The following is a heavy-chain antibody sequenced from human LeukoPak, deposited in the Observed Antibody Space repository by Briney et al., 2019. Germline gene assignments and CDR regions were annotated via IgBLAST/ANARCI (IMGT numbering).Heavy chain of an antibody. CDR3: ARRAGAYSHPYDY. V-gene: IGHV3-53*01. CDR2: IYYDDRT. Sequence: PGGSLRLSCTVSGFTVSDNSMSWVRQAPGKGLEGVSFIYYDDRTHYSDSVKGRFTISRDNSKNTLYLQMNSLRAEDTAVYYCARRAGAYSHPYDYWGQGTLVTVSS. J-gene: IGHJ4*02. CDR1: GFTVSDNS. D-gene: IGHD4/OR15-4a*01.